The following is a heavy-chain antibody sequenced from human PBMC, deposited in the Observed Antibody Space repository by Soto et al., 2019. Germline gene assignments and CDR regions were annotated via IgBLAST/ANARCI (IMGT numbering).Heavy chain of an antibody. Sequence: SELQSRPCTVACGSIIIYYCSWIRQQPGKGLEWIGYIYYSGSTNYNPSLKSRVTISVDTSKNQFSLKLSSVTAADTAVYYCSSARLGYCSGGSCAPNYWGQGTLVTVSS. D-gene: IGHD2-15*01. V-gene: IGHV4-59*01. CDR3: SSARLGYCSGGSCAPNY. CDR1: CGSIIIYY. J-gene: IGHJ4*02. CDR2: IYYSGST.